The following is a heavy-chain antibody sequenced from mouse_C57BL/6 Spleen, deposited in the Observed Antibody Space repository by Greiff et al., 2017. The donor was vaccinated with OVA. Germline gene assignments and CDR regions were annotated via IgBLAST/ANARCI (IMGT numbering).Heavy chain of an antibody. D-gene: IGHD1-1*01. CDR2: INYDGSST. CDR1: GFTFSDYY. J-gene: IGHJ2*01. Sequence: EVKVVESEGGLVQPGSSMKLSCTASGFTFSDYYMAWVRQVPEKGLEWVANINYDGSSTYYLDSLKSRFIISRDNAKNILYLQMSSLKSEDTATYYCARDRNYYGSHYFDYWGQGTTLTVSS. CDR3: ARDRNYYGSHYFDY. V-gene: IGHV5-16*01.